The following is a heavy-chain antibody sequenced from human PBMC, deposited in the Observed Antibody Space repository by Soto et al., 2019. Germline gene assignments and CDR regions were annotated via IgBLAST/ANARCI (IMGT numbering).Heavy chain of an antibody. J-gene: IGHJ4*02. V-gene: IGHV6-1*01. CDR1: GDSVSNKNAA. D-gene: IGHD3-16*01. CDR2: TYYRSKWYN. Sequence: SQTLSLTCAISGDSVSNKNAAWSWIRQAPSRGLEWLGRTYYRSKWYNEYAVSVKSRISIYPDTSKNQFSLQLNSVTPEDTAVYYCARKGAHYFDSWGQGTLVTVPQ. CDR3: ARKGAHYFDS.